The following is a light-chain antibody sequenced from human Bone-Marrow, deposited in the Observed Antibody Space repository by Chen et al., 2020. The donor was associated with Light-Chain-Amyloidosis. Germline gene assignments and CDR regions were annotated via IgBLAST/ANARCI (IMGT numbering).Light chain of an antibody. Sequence: SYVLTQPPSVSVAPGTTARITCGGSNIGSKSVHWYQQRPGQAPVLVISYDSDRPAGIPERFSGSNSGNTATLTISRVEAGDEADYYCQVWDGRSDHYVFATGTKVTVL. CDR3: QVWDGRSDHYV. J-gene: IGLJ1*01. V-gene: IGLV3-21*04. CDR2: YDS. CDR1: NIGSKS.